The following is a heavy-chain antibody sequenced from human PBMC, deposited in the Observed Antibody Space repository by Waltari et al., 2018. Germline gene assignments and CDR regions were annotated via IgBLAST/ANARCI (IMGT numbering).Heavy chain of an antibody. J-gene: IGHJ5*02. CDR2: IYYSGST. Sequence: QVQLQESGPGLVKPSETLSLTCTVSGGSFSSPYWSWIRQPPGKGLEWIGYIYYSGSTNYNPSLKSRVTISVDTSKNQFSLKLSSVTAADTAVYYCARGKGGWFPITWGQGTLVTVSS. CDR3: ARGKGGWFPIT. CDR1: GGSFSSPY. D-gene: IGHD6-19*01. V-gene: IGHV4-59*11.